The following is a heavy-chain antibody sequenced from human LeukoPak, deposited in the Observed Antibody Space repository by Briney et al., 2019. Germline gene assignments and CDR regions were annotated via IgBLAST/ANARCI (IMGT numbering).Heavy chain of an antibody. CDR2: INHSGST. D-gene: IGHD6-13*01. V-gene: IGHV4-34*01. Sequence: SETLSLTCAVYGGSFSGYYWSWIRQPPGKGLEWIGEINHSGSTNYNPSLKSRVTISVDTSKNQFSLKLSSVTAADTAVYYCARREPTWIGIAAAGWFDYWGQGTLVTVSS. J-gene: IGHJ4*02. CDR1: GGSFSGYY. CDR3: ARREPTWIGIAAAGWFDY.